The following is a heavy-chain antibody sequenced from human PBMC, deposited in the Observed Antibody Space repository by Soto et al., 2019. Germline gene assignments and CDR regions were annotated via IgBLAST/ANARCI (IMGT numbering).Heavy chain of an antibody. CDR3: ARDAKYDFWSGHEYYFDY. V-gene: IGHV3-21*01. CDR2: ISSSSSYI. CDR1: GFTFSSYS. D-gene: IGHD3-3*01. J-gene: IGHJ4*02. Sequence: GGSLRLSCAASGFTFSSYSMNWVRQAPGKGLEWVSSISSSSSYIYYADSVKGRFTISRDNAKNSLYLQMNSLRAEDTAVYYCARDAKYDFWSGHEYYFDYWGQGTLVTVSS.